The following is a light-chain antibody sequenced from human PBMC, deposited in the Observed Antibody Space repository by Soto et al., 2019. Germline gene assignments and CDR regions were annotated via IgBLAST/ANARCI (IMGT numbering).Light chain of an antibody. CDR1: SSHIGAGHA. CDR3: QSYPRRRYV. J-gene: IGLJ1*01. Sequence: QSVLTLPPSVSGAPGQRVTISCTGSSSHIGAGHAVHWYQQLPGTAPRLLIYGDNHRPSGVPDRFSASRSGTSASLAITGLQAEDEAHYHCQSYPRRRYVFGTWTKVTVL. CDR2: GDN. V-gene: IGLV1-40*01.